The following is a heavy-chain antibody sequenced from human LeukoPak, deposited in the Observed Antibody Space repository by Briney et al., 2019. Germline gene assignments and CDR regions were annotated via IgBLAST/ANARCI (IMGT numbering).Heavy chain of an antibody. CDR1: GFTFSSYA. J-gene: IGHJ4*02. Sequence: PGGSLRLSCAASGFTFSSYAMSWVRQAPGKGLEWVSAISGSGGSTYYADSVKGRFTISRDNSKNTLYLQINSLRAEDTAVYYCAKGSRIAVAGTSNYWGQGTLVTVSS. CDR3: AKGSRIAVAGTSNY. CDR2: ISGSGGST. D-gene: IGHD6-19*01. V-gene: IGHV3-23*01.